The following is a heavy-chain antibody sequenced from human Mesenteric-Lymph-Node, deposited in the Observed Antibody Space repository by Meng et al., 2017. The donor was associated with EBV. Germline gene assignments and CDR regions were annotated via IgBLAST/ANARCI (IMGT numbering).Heavy chain of an antibody. Sequence: LQWQEPASGLVKPSQTRPLTCAVSGGSISSGDYSWSWIRQPPGKGLEWIGYIYHSGSTYYNPSLKSRVTISVDRSKNQFSLKLSSVTAADTAVYYCARGGSYGTRSFDYWGQGTLVTVSS. J-gene: IGHJ4*02. D-gene: IGHD5-18*01. CDR3: ARGGSYGTRSFDY. CDR2: IYHSGST. CDR1: GGSISSGDYS. V-gene: IGHV4-30-2*01.